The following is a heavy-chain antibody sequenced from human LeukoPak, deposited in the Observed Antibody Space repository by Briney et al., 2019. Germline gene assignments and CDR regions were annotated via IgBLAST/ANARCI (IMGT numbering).Heavy chain of an antibody. CDR1: GYTFTTYF. V-gene: IGHV1-46*01. D-gene: IGHD3-10*01. CDR3: ARVAGYSSGQRYFDY. Sequence: ASVKVSCKASGYTFTTYFMHWVRQAPGEGPEWMGIIDPSGGSTSYAQKFQGRVTMTRDTSTSTVYMELSSLRSEDTAVYYCARVAGYSSGQRYFDYWSQGTLVTVSS. J-gene: IGHJ4*02. CDR2: IDPSGGST.